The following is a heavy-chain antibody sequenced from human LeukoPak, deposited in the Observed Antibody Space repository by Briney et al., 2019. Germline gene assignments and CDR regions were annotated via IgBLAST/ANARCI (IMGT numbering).Heavy chain of an antibody. CDR2: ISGSGGST. Sequence: GGSLRLSCAASGFXVSSNYISWVRQAPGKGLEWVSAISGSGGSTYYADSVKGRFTISRDNSKNTLYLQMDSLRADDTAVYYCAKDDYYDSSGYYYGWGQGTLVTVSS. CDR3: AKDDYYDSSGYYYG. J-gene: IGHJ4*02. CDR1: GFXVSSNY. D-gene: IGHD3-22*01. V-gene: IGHV3-23*01.